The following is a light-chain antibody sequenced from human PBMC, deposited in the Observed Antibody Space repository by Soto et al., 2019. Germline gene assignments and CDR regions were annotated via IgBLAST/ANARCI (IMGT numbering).Light chain of an antibody. CDR3: QQYNIYSRT. V-gene: IGKV3-15*01. Sequence: EIVRTQCPATLSVSPGEGSTLSCRASQSVSSSLSWYQQKPAHAPRLLICGASTRATGIPARFSGSGSRTEFTLTISSLQPDDFATYYCQQYNIYSRTFGQGTKVDIK. J-gene: IGKJ1*01. CDR2: GAS. CDR1: QSVSSS.